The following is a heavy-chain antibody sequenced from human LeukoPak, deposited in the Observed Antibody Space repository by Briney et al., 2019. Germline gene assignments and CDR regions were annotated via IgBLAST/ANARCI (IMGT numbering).Heavy chain of an antibody. CDR2: ISYDGSNK. J-gene: IGHJ5*02. D-gene: IGHD6-19*01. CDR1: GFTFSSYG. CDR3: AKGQGSGANWFDP. V-gene: IGHV3-30*18. Sequence: GGSLRLSCAASGFTFSSYGMHWVRQAPGKGLEWVAVISYDGSNKYYADSVKGRFTISRDNSKNTLYLQMNSLRAEDTAVYYCAKGQGSGANWFDPWGQGTLVTVSS.